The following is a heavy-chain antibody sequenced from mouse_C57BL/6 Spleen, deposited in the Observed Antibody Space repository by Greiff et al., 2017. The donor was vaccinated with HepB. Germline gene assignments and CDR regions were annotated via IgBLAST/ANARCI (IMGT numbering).Heavy chain of an antibody. J-gene: IGHJ4*01. CDR1: GYTFTSYD. CDR2: IYPRDGST. Sequence: VKLMESGPELVKPGASVKLSCKASGYTFTSYDINWVKQRPGQGLEWIGWIYPRDGSTKYNEKFKGKATLTVDTSSSTAYMELHSLTSEDSAVYFCARETMIHYYAMDYWGQGTSVTVSS. V-gene: IGHV1-85*01. D-gene: IGHD2-4*01. CDR3: ARETMIHYYAMDY.